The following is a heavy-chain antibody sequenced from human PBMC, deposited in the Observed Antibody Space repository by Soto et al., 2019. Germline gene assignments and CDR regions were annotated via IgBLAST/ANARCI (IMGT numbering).Heavy chain of an antibody. J-gene: IGHJ5*02. V-gene: IGHV1-8*01. CDR2: MNPNSGET. D-gene: IGHD2-15*01. CDR1: GYTFTDYD. Sequence: QEQLVQSGAEVKKPGASVKVSCKTSGYTFTDYDINWVRQATGQGLEWIGWMNPNSGETGYAQKFPGRITKTRSASLSYAYLELSSPRSEDTAGYYCARVAVAARPRWYNWFDPWGQGTLVTVSS. CDR3: ARVAVAARPRWYNWFDP.